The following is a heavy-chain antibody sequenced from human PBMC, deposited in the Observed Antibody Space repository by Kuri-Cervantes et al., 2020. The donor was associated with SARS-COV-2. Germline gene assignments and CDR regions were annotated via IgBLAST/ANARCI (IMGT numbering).Heavy chain of an antibody. J-gene: IGHJ4*02. V-gene: IGHV3-23*01. CDR3: AKFYQDIVVVPAARGFYFDY. CDR2: ISGSGGST. D-gene: IGHD2-2*01. Sequence: GGSLRLSCAASGFTFSSYAMSWVRQAPGKGLEWVSAISGSGGSTYYADSVKGRFTISRDNSKNTLYLQMNSLRAEDTAVYYCAKFYQDIVVVPAARGFYFDYWGQGTLVTVSS. CDR1: GFTFSSYA.